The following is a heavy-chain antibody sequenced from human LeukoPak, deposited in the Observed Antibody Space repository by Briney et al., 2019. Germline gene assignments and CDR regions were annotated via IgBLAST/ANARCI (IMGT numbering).Heavy chain of an antibody. Sequence: GGSLRLSCAASGFNFRDAAMTWVRQAPGKGLEWVSLISFSGDNSYYADSVKGRFTISRDNSKNTLSLQMNSLRVEDTAIYYCAKDIQLSTWGLGTMVTVSS. CDR3: AKDIQLST. CDR2: ISFSGDNS. CDR1: GFNFRDAA. V-gene: IGHV3-23*01. J-gene: IGHJ3*01. D-gene: IGHD5-24*01.